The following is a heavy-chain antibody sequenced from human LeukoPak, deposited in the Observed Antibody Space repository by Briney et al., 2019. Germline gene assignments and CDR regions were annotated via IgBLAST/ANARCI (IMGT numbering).Heavy chain of an antibody. J-gene: IGHJ4*02. D-gene: IGHD3-22*01. CDR1: GXTFSTYE. CDR3: AATYYYDGSGDY. Sequence: SGGSLRLSCAASGXTFSTYEMNWVRQAPGKGQEWVSYISSTGSNIYYADSVKGRFTISRDNAKNSLYLLMNSLRTEDTAVYYCAATYYYDGSGDYWGQGTLVTVSS. V-gene: IGHV3-48*03. CDR2: ISSTGSNI.